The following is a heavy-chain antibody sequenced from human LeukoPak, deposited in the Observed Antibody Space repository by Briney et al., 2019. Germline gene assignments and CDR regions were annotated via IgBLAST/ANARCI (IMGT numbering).Heavy chain of an antibody. D-gene: IGHD3-22*01. CDR3: ASERDYYDSSGYPY. CDR2: INHSGST. J-gene: IGHJ4*02. CDR1: GGSFSCYY. Sequence: SETLSLTCAVYGGSFSCYYWSWIRQPPGKGLEWVGEINHSGSTNYNPSLKSRVTISVDAPKNQFSLKLRSVTAADTAVYYCASERDYYDSSGYPYWGQGTLVTVSS. V-gene: IGHV4-34*01.